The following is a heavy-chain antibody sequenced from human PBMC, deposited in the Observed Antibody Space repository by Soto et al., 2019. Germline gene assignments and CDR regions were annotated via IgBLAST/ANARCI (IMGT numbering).Heavy chain of an antibody. D-gene: IGHD2-21*02. V-gene: IGHV3-30*04. Sequence: QVQLVESGGGVVQPGRSLRLSCAASGFSFGSFAMHWVRQAPGKGLEWVAGIAADGGTKPHADSVKGRFTISRDNSKNARYLEMDSLRPEDTAVYYCARDPVVTTTRLGWFDPWGQGTLVTVSS. CDR1: GFSFGSFA. CDR3: ARDPVVTTTRLGWFDP. J-gene: IGHJ5*02. CDR2: IAADGGTK.